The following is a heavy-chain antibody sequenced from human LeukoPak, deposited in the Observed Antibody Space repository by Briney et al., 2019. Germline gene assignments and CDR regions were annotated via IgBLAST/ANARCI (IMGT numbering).Heavy chain of an antibody. D-gene: IGHD2-2*01. V-gene: IGHV3-23*01. J-gene: IGHJ4*02. Sequence: GGSLRLSCAASGSTFSSYAMSWVRQAPGKGLEWVSAISGSGGSTYYADSVKGRFTISRDNSKNTLYLQMNSLRAEDTAVYYCAKDRRYCSSTSCYSTYYFDYWGQGTLVTVSS. CDR2: ISGSGGST. CDR3: AKDRRYCSSTSCYSTYYFDY. CDR1: GSTFSSYA.